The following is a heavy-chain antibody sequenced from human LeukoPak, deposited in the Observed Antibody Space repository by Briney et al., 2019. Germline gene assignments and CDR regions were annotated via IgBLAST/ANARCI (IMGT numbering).Heavy chain of an antibody. Sequence: SETLSLTCTVSGGSLSSTSYYWGWIRQPPGKGLEWIGSIYYSGNTYYSPSLKSRVTISVDTSTNQFSVKLNSVTAADTAVYYCARGTTRRTAYYMDVWGKGTTVTVSS. D-gene: IGHD1-14*01. CDR3: ARGTTRRTAYYMDV. J-gene: IGHJ6*03. CDR2: IYYSGNT. CDR1: GGSLSSTSYY. V-gene: IGHV4-39*07.